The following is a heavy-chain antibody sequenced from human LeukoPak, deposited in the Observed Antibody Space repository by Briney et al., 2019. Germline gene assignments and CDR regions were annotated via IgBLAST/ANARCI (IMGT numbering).Heavy chain of an antibody. D-gene: IGHD3-22*01. J-gene: IGHJ4*02. CDR2: IHSSGST. Sequence: SETLSLTCTVSGGSISSGSYHWSWIRQPAGKGLEWIGRIHSSGSTTYNPSLKSRVTISVDRSKTQFSLKLSSVTAADTAVYYCARDPSELDYDSSGDYWGQGALVTVSS. CDR1: GGSISSGSYH. V-gene: IGHV4-61*02. CDR3: ARDPSELDYDSSGDY.